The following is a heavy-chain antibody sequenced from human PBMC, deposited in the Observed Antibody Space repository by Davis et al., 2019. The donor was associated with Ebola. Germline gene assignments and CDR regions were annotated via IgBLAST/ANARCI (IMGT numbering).Heavy chain of an antibody. CDR1: GGTFSSYA. CDR3: ARDGPGGRAMGGVLFGY. Sequence: SVKVSCKASGGTFSSYAISWVRQAPGQGLEWMGRIIPILGISNYAQKFQGRVTITADKSTSTAYMGLRSLRSDDTAVYYCARDGPGGRAMGGVLFGYWGQGTLVTVSS. D-gene: IGHD5-18*01. J-gene: IGHJ4*02. V-gene: IGHV1-69*04. CDR2: IIPILGIS.